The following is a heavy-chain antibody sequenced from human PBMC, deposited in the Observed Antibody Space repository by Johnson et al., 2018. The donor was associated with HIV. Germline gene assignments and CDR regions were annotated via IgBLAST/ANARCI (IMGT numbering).Heavy chain of an antibody. J-gene: IGHJ3*02. CDR2: ISGSAESS. Sequence: VQLVESGGGLVQPGGSLRLSCAASGFTFSSYAMHWVRQAPGRGLEWVSAISGSAESSYYADSVKGHSTISRDNSKNTLYLKLNFLRVEDTAIYYCAKDAWGSNWNGAFDIWGQGTMVTVSS. CDR1: GFTFSSYA. CDR3: AKDAWGSNWNGAFDI. D-gene: IGHD1-1*01. V-gene: IGHV3-23*04.